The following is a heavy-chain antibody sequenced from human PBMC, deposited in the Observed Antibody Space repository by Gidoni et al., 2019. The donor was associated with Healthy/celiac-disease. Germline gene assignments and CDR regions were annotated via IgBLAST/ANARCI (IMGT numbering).Heavy chain of an antibody. D-gene: IGHD6-6*01. CDR3: AKDSSSSSQLNWFDP. CDR1: GFTFSSYA. Sequence: EVQLVESGGGLVQPGWSLRPSCAASGFTFSSYAMSWVRQAPGKGLEWVSGISGSGGSTYYADSVKGRFTISRDNSKNTLYLQMNSLRAEDTAVYYCAKDSSSSSQLNWFDPWGQGTLVTVSS. CDR2: ISGSGGST. V-gene: IGHV3-23*04. J-gene: IGHJ5*02.